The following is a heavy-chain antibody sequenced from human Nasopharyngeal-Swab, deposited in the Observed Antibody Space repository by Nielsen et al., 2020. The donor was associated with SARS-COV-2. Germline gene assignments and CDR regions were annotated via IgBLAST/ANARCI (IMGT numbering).Heavy chain of an antibody. CDR2: ISSSGSYI. V-gene: IGHV3-21*01. J-gene: IGHJ4*02. D-gene: IGHD5-12*01. CDR1: GFTFSSYS. Sequence: GESLKISCAASGFTFSSYSMNWVRQAPGKGLEWVSSISSSGSYIYYADSVKGRFTISRDNAKNSLYLQMNSLRAEDTAVYYCARVTGYSGYGCYDYWGQGTLVTVSS. CDR3: ARVTGYSGYGCYDY.